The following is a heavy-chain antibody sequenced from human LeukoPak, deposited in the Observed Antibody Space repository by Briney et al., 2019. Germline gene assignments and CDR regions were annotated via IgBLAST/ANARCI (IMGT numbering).Heavy chain of an antibody. J-gene: IGHJ4*02. CDR3: ARDSLDSSGYYPGLCDY. Sequence: GGSLRLSCAASGFTFSSYAMHWVRQAPGKGLEWVAVISYDGSNKYYADSVKSRFTISRDNSKNTLYLQMNSLRAEDTAVYYCARDSLDSSGYYPGLCDYWGQGTLVTVSS. CDR1: GFTFSSYA. V-gene: IGHV3-30-3*01. D-gene: IGHD3-22*01. CDR2: ISYDGSNK.